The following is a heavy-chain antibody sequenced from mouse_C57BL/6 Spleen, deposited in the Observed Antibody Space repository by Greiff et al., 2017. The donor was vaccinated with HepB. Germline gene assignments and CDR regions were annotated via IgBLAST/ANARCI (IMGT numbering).Heavy chain of an antibody. CDR2: INPNSGST. Sequence: QVQLQQPGAELVKPGASVKLSCKASGYTFTSYWMHWVKQRPGQGLEWIGMINPNSGSTNYNEKFKSKATLTVDKSSSTAYMQLSSMTSEDSAVYYCALIITAVVPFDYWGQGTTLTVSS. J-gene: IGHJ2*01. D-gene: IGHD1-1*01. CDR1: GYTFTSYW. V-gene: IGHV1-64*01. CDR3: ALIITAVVPFDY.